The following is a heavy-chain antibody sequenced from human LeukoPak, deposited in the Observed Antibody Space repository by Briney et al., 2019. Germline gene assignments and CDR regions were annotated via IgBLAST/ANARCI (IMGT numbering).Heavy chain of an antibody. V-gene: IGHV4-59*12. Sequence: SETLSLTCTVSGGSISSYYWSWIRQPPGKGLEWIGYIYYSGSNNYNPSLKSRVTISVDTSKNQFSLKMSSVTAADTAVYYCARSEGNFGAGVYYYGMDVWGQGTTVTVSS. CDR3: ARSEGNFGAGVYYYGMDV. CDR2: IYYSGSN. D-gene: IGHD3-3*01. CDR1: GGSISSYY. J-gene: IGHJ6*02.